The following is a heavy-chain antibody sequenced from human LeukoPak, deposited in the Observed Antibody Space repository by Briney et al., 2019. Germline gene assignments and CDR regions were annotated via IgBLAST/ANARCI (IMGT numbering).Heavy chain of an antibody. CDR1: GFTFSSYA. CDR2: ISPNGVIT. Sequence: GVSLRLSCAASGFTFSSYAMGWLRQAPGKGLEWVSGISPNGVITYYADSVKGRFTISRDNSKGTVYVQMNSLRPEDTAVYYCAKDDAWLQYGNWGRGTLVTVSS. V-gene: IGHV3-23*01. J-gene: IGHJ4*02. CDR3: AKDDAWLQYGN. D-gene: IGHD5-24*01.